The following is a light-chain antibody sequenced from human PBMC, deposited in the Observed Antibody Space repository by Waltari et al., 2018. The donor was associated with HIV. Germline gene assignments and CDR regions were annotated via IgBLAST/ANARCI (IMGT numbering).Light chain of an antibody. Sequence: QSVLTQPPSASGTPGQRVTISCSGTRSNLRSNTVHWAQLLPGTAPKLLIYNDNERPSGVPGRFSGSRSGASASLAISGLQPEDEADYYCSSWDDRLNGQGVFGGGTKLTVL. CDR2: NDN. CDR3: SSWDDRLNGQGV. J-gene: IGLJ3*02. V-gene: IGLV1-44*01. CDR1: RSNLRSNT.